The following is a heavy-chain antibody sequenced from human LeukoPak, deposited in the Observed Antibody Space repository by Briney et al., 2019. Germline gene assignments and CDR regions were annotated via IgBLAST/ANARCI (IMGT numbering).Heavy chain of an antibody. CDR1: GFNFSDYY. CDR2: ISSGSRTL. CDR3: ARDGFHFDY. D-gene: IGHD3-10*01. Sequence: PGGSLILSCAASGFNFSDYYMTWIRQAPGKGLEWISYISSGSRTLFYADSVKGRFTVSRDNAQNSLFLQMDGLRAEDSAMYYCARDGFHFDYWGQGILVTVSS. V-gene: IGHV3-11*04. J-gene: IGHJ4*01.